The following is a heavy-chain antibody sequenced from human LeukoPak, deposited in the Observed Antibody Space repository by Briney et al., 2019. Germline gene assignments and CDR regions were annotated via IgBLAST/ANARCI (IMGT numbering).Heavy chain of an antibody. V-gene: IGHV3-23*01. Sequence: AGSLRLSCAASGFTFNNYAMTWVRQAPGKGLEWVSTISDSGGSTYNADSVKGWFTISRDNSKNTLYLQMISLRVEDTAVYYCAKTYYSSGSYYHFEYWGQGTQVTVSS. CDR1: GFTFNNYA. CDR2: ISDSGGST. CDR3: AKTYYSSGSYYHFEY. D-gene: IGHD3-10*01. J-gene: IGHJ4*02.